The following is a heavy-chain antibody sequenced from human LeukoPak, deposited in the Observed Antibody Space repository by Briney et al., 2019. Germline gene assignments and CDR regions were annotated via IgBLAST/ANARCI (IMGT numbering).Heavy chain of an antibody. CDR1: GGSFSGYY. Sequence: SETLSLTCAVYGGSFSGYYWSWIRQPPGKGLEWIGEVNHSGSTNYNPSLKSRVTISVDTSKNQFSLKLSSVTAADTAVFHCARGRGAVAGYFVYWGQGALVTVSS. V-gene: IGHV4-34*01. CDR3: ARGRGAVAGYFVY. J-gene: IGHJ4*02. CDR2: VNHSGST. D-gene: IGHD6-19*01.